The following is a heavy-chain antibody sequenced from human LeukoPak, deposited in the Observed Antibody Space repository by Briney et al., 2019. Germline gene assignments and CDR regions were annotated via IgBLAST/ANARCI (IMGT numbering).Heavy chain of an antibody. CDR3: AKSIYGVFDAFDV. CDR1: GFTFSSYA. D-gene: IGHD4-17*01. J-gene: IGHJ3*01. Sequence: GGSLRLTCAASGFTFSSYAISWVRQGPEKGLEWVSFTRGGGSSTYYADSVKCRFTISRDNSKNMLFLQMSSLRAEDTAIYYCAKSIYGVFDAFDVWGQGTMVTVSS. V-gene: IGHV3-23*01. CDR2: TRGGGSST.